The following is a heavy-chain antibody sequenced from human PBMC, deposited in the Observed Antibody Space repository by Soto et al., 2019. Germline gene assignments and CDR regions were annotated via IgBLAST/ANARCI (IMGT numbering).Heavy chain of an antibody. D-gene: IGHD2-15*01. CDR1: GDKFSSYT. V-gene: IGHV1-69*08. Sequence: QVQLVQSGAEVRNPGASVKVSCKASGDKFSSYTISWVRQSPGQGLEWMGRIFYFAGVPLYAQIFQGRITITGGSSSSSGSMELTSLTSDHTAVYYCAREPRGAAVGIPLYSYYYMDVWGEGTAVNVSS. CDR3: AREPRGAAVGIPLYSYYYMDV. CDR2: IFYFAGVP. J-gene: IGHJ6*03.